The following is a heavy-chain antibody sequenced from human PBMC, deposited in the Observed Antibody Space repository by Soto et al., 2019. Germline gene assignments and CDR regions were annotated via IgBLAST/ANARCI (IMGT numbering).Heavy chain of an antibody. CDR2: VSYSGST. Sequence: PSQTLCLTNTVSGGYITDYFGSRIRQPPGQGLEWIGYVSYSGSTSYSPSLKSRVTMSIDMSKNQFSLRLSSVTAADTAVYYCARHRGNQLFDSWGQGTLVTVSS. J-gene: IGHJ4*02. V-gene: IGHV4-59*08. CDR3: ARHRGNQLFDS. CDR1: GGYITDYF. D-gene: IGHD2-2*01.